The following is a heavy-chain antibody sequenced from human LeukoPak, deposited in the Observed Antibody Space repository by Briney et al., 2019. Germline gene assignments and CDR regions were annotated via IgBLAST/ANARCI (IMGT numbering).Heavy chain of an antibody. CDR2: INPNSGGT. Sequence: ASVKVSCKASGYTFTGYYMHWVRQAPGQGLEWMGWINPNSGGTNYAQKFQGRVTMTRDTSISTAYMELSRLRSDDTAVYYCAREYYYDSSGCFDYWGQGTLVTVSS. D-gene: IGHD3-22*01. V-gene: IGHV1-2*02. J-gene: IGHJ4*02. CDR1: GYTFTGYY. CDR3: AREYYYDSSGCFDY.